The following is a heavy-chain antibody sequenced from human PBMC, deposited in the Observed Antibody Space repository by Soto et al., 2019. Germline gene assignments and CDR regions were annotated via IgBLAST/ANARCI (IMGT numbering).Heavy chain of an antibody. V-gene: IGHV4-59*12. CDR3: ARAPPYYDFRSGHIFDAFDL. CDR2: ISYSGST. J-gene: IGHJ3*01. Sequence: SETLSLTCTVSGGSISSYYWSWIRQPPGKGLEWIGYISYSGSTNYNPSLKRRVTISLDASKNQFSLKLTSVTAADTAVYYCARAPPYYDFRSGHIFDAFDLWGQGTMVTVSS. D-gene: IGHD3-3*01. CDR1: GGSISSYY.